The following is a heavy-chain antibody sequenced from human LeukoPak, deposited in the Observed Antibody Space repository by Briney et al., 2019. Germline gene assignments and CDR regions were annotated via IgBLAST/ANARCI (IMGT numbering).Heavy chain of an antibody. V-gene: IGHV2-70*04. D-gene: IGHD2-2*01. CDR3: ARAAFTAATAPYYFDY. CDR1: RFSLSTSGMR. CDR2: IDWDDYK. J-gene: IGHJ4*02. Sequence: SGPTLVNPTQTLTLTCTFSRFSLSTSGMRVSWIRQPPGKALEWLARIDWDDYKYYSTSLKTRLTISKDNSKNQVDLTMTNMDPVDTATYYCARAAFTAATAPYYFDYWGQGTLVTVSS.